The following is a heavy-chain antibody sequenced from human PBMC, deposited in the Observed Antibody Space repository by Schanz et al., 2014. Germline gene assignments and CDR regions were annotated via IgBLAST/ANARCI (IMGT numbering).Heavy chain of an antibody. CDR2: ISGRDGST. CDR1: GFSFGNYG. Sequence: EVQLLESGGGLVQPGGSLRLSCEASGFSFGNYGMSWVRQAPGMGLEWVSAISGRDGSTYYADSVRGRFTISRDNSKNTLYLQMNSLRAEDTAVYFCAKIERNEDWGQGTLVTVSS. D-gene: IGHD1-1*01. V-gene: IGHV3-23*01. J-gene: IGHJ4*02. CDR3: AKIERNED.